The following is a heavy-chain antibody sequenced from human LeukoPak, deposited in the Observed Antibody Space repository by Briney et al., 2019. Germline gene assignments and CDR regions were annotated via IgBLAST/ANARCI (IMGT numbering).Heavy chain of an antibody. CDR2: INPDSGGT. CDR1: GYTFTDYY. V-gene: IGHV1-2*02. CDR3: VRDRNDFWSGFLY. J-gene: IGHJ4*02. Sequence: GSVTVSCKASGYTFTDYYFHWVRQAPGQGLEGMGWINPDSGGTVYADKFKGRVTLTRDRTISTVYMEMTSLRSDDTAIYYCVRDRNDFWSGFLYWGQGTLVTVSS. D-gene: IGHD3-3*01.